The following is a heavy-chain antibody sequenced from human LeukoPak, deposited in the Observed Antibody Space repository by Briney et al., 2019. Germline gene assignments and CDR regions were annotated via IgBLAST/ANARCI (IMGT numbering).Heavy chain of an antibody. CDR2: INSDGSST. J-gene: IGHJ6*02. CDR3: ARGERSGGSSYYYYGMDV. CDR1: GFTFSSYW. V-gene: IGHV3-74*01. D-gene: IGHD6-6*01. Sequence: PGGSLRLSCAASGFTFSSYWIHWVRQAPGKGLVWVSRINSDGSSTSYADSVKGRFTISRDNAKNTLYLQMNSLRAEDTAVYYCARGERSGGSSYYYYGMDVWGQGTTVTVSS.